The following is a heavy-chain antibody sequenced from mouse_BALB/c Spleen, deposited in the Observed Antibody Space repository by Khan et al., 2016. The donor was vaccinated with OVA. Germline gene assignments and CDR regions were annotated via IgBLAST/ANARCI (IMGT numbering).Heavy chain of an antibody. V-gene: IGHV1-20*02. Sequence: EVQLQQSGPELVRPGASVKISCKASGYSFTGHFMNWVMQSHGKSLEWIGRINPHIGETFYNQRFKDKATLTVDESSNTAHKRLRSQATDDSAVDYCTRIYRSDLDYWGQGTTLTVSS. CDR1: GYSFTGHF. D-gene: IGHD1-1*01. CDR2: INPHIGET. CDR3: TRIYRSDLDY. J-gene: IGHJ2*01.